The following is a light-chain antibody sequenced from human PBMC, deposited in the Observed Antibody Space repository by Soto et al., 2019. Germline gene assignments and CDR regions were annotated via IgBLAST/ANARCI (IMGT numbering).Light chain of an antibody. J-gene: IGKJ2*01. CDR1: QSISGW. CDR3: QQYSVYPST. V-gene: IGKV1-5*01. Sequence: DIQMTQSPSTLSASVGDRVTITCRASQSISGWLAWYQQKPGQAPNLLIFDASSLKSGVPSRFSGSGSGTEFTLTISSLQPDDVGTYYCQQYSVYPSTFGQGTHLEIK. CDR2: DAS.